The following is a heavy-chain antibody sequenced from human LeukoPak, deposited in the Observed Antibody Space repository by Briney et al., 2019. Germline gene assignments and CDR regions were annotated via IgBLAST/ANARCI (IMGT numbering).Heavy chain of an antibody. Sequence: PGGSLRLSCVGSGFPFSDYYMSWIRQAPGKGLEWVSYISSSGSTIYYADSVKGRFTISRDNAKNSLYLQMNSLRAEDTAVYYCAREAPVVPAAIQHDAFDIWGQGTMVTVSS. CDR1: GFPFSDYY. J-gene: IGHJ3*02. V-gene: IGHV3-11*01. D-gene: IGHD2-2*02. CDR3: AREAPVVPAAIQHDAFDI. CDR2: ISSSGSTI.